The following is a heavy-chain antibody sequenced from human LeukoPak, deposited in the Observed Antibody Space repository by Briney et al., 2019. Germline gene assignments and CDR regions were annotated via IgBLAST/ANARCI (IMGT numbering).Heavy chain of an antibody. CDR1: GFSFSTYS. J-gene: IGHJ4*02. Sequence: GGSLRLSCAASGFSFSTYSMNWVRQAPGKGLEWVSYISGSGRTMYYADSVRGRFTISRDNAKNSLSLLMNSLRDEDTAVYYCARMWFGELHWGQGTLVTVSS. V-gene: IGHV3-48*02. CDR3: ARMWFGELH. D-gene: IGHD3-10*01. CDR2: ISGSGRTM.